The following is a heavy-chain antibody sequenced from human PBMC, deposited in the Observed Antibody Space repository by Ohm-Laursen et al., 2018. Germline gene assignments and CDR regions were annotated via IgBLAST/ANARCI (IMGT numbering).Heavy chain of an antibody. D-gene: IGHD1-26*01. CDR1: GFTFSSYW. CDR3: FSGPSWEI. CDR2: IKQDGSEK. V-gene: IGHV3-7*01. Sequence: SLRLSCAASGFTFSSYWLSWVRQAPGKGLEWVANIKQDGSEKYYVDSVTGRFTISRDNAKNSLYLQMNSLRAEDTAVYYCFSGPSWEIWGQGTVVTVSS. J-gene: IGHJ3*02.